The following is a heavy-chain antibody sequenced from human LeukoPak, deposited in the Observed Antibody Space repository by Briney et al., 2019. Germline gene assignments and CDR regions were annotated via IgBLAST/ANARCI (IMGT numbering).Heavy chain of an antibody. CDR1: GFTFSSTW. CDR3: AGDTPLGCFDY. Sequence: PGGSLRLSCAASGFTFSSTWMSWVRQAPGKRLEWVANIKQDGSKKYYVDSVKGRFTISRDNAKNSLYLQMNSLRVDDTAVYYCAGDTPLGCFDYWGQGTLVTVSS. D-gene: IGHD7-27*01. CDR2: IKQDGSKK. J-gene: IGHJ4*02. V-gene: IGHV3-7*01.